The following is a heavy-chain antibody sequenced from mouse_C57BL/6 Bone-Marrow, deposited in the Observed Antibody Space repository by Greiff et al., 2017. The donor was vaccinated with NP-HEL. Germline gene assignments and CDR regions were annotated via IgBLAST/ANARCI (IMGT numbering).Heavy chain of an antibody. Sequence: DVHLVESGGGLVQPGGSMKLSCVASGFTFSNYWMNWVRQSPEKGLEWVAQIRLKSDNYATHYAESVKGRFTISRDDSKSSVYLQMNNLRAEATGIYYCTNYYYGSSYGSYWGQGTTLTVSS. CDR2: IRLKSDNYAT. CDR3: TNYYYGSSYGSY. V-gene: IGHV6-3*01. D-gene: IGHD1-1*01. J-gene: IGHJ2*01. CDR1: GFTFSNYW.